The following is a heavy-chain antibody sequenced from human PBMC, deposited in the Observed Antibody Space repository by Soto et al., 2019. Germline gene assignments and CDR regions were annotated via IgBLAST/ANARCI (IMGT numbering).Heavy chain of an antibody. CDR1: GVSISSYY. D-gene: IGHD6-19*01. J-gene: IGHJ5*02. CDR2: IYYSGST. CDR3: ARNGSDSGWFFVDP. Sequence: LSLTCTVSGVSISSYYWSWIRQPPGKGLEWLGYIYYSGSTNYDPSLTSRVTISVHTSKNQLSLKLSSLTAADTAVYYCARNGSDSGWFFVDPWGQGTLVTVSA. V-gene: IGHV4-59*01.